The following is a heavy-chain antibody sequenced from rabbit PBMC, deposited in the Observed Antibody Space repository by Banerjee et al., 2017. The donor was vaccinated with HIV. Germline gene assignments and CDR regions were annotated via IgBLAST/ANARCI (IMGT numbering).Heavy chain of an antibody. CDR1: GFSLSIYE. CDR3: ARDRDTGSVYYFDL. V-gene: IGHV1S45*01. CDR2: IYAGSSGST. Sequence: QEQVEESGGDLVKPEGSLTLTCTASGFSLSIYEMCWVRQAPGKGLEWIACIYAGSSGSTYYASWAKGRFTISKTSSTTVTLQMTSLTAADTATYFCARDRDTGSVYYFDLWGPGTLVTVS. J-gene: IGHJ6*01. D-gene: IGHD8-1*01.